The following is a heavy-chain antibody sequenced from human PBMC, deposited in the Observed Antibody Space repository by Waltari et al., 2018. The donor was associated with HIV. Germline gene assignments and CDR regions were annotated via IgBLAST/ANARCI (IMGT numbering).Heavy chain of an antibody. V-gene: IGHV1-18*01. CDR2: ISAYNGNT. CDR1: GSNFYTFG. CDR3: ARDYGYYFDRSGLLFNLDR. Sequence: HVLLVHSEAEVTQPGAHVKLSCRASGSNFYTFGFSLVRQGPGQGLEWVGWISAYNGNTNFARKFQGRVSLTMDTSTKTAYMQLRSLTSDDTAIYYCARDYGYYFDRSGLLFNLDRWGQGTLVSVSS. J-gene: IGHJ4*02. D-gene: IGHD3-22*01.